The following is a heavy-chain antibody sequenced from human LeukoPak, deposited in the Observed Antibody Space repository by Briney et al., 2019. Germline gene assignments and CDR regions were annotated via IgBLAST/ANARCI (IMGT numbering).Heavy chain of an antibody. V-gene: IGHV6-1*01. CDR2: TYYRSKWYK. Sequence: KQSQTPSLTCAISGDSVSSNSATWNWIRQSPSRGLEWLGRTYYRSKWYKYYAVSVKGRITINPDTSKNQFSLQLNSVTPEDTAVYYCARDENKWEVSNYYGMDVWGQGTTVTVSS. J-gene: IGHJ6*02. CDR1: GDSVSSNSAT. CDR3: ARDENKWEVSNYYGMDV. D-gene: IGHD1-26*01.